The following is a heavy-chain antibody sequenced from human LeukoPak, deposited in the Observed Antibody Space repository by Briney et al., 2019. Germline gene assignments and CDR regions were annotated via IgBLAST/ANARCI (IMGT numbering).Heavy chain of an antibody. J-gene: IGHJ3*02. Sequence: ASVKVSCKASGYTFTNYYIHWLRQAPGPGLEWMGIVNPSSCSTNYAQKYQGRVAMTRDTSTNSVYMELSSLRSEDTAVYYCARATWFGGNPSGAFDIWGQGTMVTVSS. V-gene: IGHV1-46*01. CDR3: ARATWFGGNPSGAFDI. D-gene: IGHD4-23*01. CDR1: GYTFTNYY. CDR2: VNPSSCST.